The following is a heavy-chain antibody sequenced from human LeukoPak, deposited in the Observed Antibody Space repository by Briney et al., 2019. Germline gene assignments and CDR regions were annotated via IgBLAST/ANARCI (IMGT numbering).Heavy chain of an antibody. J-gene: IGHJ3*02. V-gene: IGHV3-48*03. CDR1: GFTFSSYE. CDR2: ISSSGSTI. CDR3: ARIDYYYAFDI. Sequence: PGGSLRLSCAASGFTFSSYEMNWVRQAPGKGLEWVSYISSSGSTIYYADSVKGRFTISRDNAKNSLYLQMNSLRAEDTAVYYCARIDYYYAFDIWGQGTMVTVSS. D-gene: IGHD3-10*01.